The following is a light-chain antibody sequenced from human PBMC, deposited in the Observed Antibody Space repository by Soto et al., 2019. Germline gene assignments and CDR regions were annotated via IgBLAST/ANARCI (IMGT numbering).Light chain of an antibody. CDR2: KVN. V-gene: IGLV2-14*01. J-gene: IGLJ1*01. CDR3: SSYIITSALV. CDR1: SSDVGGHNY. Sequence: QSVLTQPASVSGSPGQSITISCTGTSSDVGGHNYVSWYQQHPGKVPKLMIYKVNNRPSGVSNRFYGSKSGNTASLTISGLEAADEADYYCSSYIITSALVLGTGTKVTVL.